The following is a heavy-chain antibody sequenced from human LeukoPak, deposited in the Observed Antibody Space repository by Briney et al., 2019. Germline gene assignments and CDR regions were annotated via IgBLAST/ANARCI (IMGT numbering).Heavy chain of an antibody. J-gene: IGHJ4*02. CDR2: ISSSGSYI. D-gene: IGHD6-13*01. CDR3: ALGRSSSWYADY. V-gene: IGHV3-21*01. Sequence: GGSLRLSCAASGFTFSSYWMHWVRQAPGKGLEWVSCISSSGSYIYYADSLKGRFTISRDNAKNSLYLQMNSLRAEDTAVYYCALGRSSSWYADYWGQGTLVTVSS. CDR1: GFTFSSYW.